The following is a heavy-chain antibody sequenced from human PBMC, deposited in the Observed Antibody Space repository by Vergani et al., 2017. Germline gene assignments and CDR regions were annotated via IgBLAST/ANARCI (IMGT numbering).Heavy chain of an antibody. J-gene: IGHJ6*02. CDR2: IIPILGIA. Sequence: QVQLVQSGAEVKKPGSSVKVSCKACGGTFNNCAISWVRQAPGQGLEWMGRIIPILGIANYAQKFQGRVTITADKSTSTAYMELSSLRSEDTAVYYCARVPPAAENYYYYGMDVWGQGTTVTVSS. CDR3: ARVPPAAENYYYYGMDV. V-gene: IGHV1-69*04. D-gene: IGHD2-2*01. CDR1: GGTFNNCA.